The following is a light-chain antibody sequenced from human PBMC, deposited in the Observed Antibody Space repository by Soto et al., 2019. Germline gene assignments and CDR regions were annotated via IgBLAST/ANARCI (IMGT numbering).Light chain of an antibody. V-gene: IGKV1-33*01. CDR2: DAS. J-gene: IGKJ4*01. CDR1: RDISNY. CDR3: QQHDNVPLT. Sequence: DIQMTQSPSSLSASVGDRVTITCQASRDISNYLNWYQHKSGKAPKLLIYDASSLKTGAPSRFSGSGSGTDFTFTITSLQPEDSATYYCQQHDNVPLTFGGGTKVDIK.